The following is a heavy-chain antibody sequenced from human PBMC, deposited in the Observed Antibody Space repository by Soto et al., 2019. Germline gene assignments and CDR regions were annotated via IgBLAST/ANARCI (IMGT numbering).Heavy chain of an antibody. J-gene: IGHJ3*02. D-gene: IGHD1-26*01. CDR1: GYRFTNFW. CDR2: IYPGDSDT. CDR3: AKTYSGDSNDAFDI. Sequence: GESLKISCTGSGYRFTNFWIGWVRQMPGKGLEWMGIIYPGDSDTTYGPSFEGQVTFSADRSTSTAYLEWSSLRASDTAMYYCAKTYSGDSNDAFDIWGQGTLVTVSS. V-gene: IGHV5-51*01.